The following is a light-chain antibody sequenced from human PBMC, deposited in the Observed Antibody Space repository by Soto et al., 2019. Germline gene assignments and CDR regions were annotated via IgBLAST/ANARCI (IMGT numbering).Light chain of an antibody. J-gene: IGKJ3*01. CDR2: AAS. CDR3: QEYHSPPFT. Sequence: DIPMTQSPSSLSASVGDTVTITCRASQDISNSLAWYQQKPGKLPDLLIYAASTLQSGVPSRFSGSGSGTDFTLTISSLQPEDVATYYCQEYHSPPFTFGPGTKVDFK. CDR1: QDISNS. V-gene: IGKV1-27*01.